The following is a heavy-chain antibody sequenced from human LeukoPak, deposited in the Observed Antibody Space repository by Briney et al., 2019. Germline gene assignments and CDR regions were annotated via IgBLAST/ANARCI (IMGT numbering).Heavy chain of an antibody. Sequence: GGSLRLSCAASGFSFSSYAMSWVRQAPGKGLEWVSAISGSGGSTHYADSVKGRFTISRDNSRNTLCLQMNSLRAEDTAVYYCAREPSGSQNGGIDYWGQGTLVTVSS. CDR2: ISGSGGST. J-gene: IGHJ4*02. V-gene: IGHV3-23*01. D-gene: IGHD1-26*01. CDR1: GFSFSSYA. CDR3: AREPSGSQNGGIDY.